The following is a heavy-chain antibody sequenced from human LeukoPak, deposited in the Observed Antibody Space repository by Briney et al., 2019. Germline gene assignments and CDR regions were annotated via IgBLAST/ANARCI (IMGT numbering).Heavy chain of an antibody. J-gene: IGHJ4*02. Sequence: GGSLRLSCAASGFTFSSYSMNWVRQAPGKGLEWVSYISSSSSTIYYADSVKGRFTISRDNAKNSLYLQMNSLRAEDTAVYYCATPLDYYDTSGYHQGGDWGQGTLVTVSS. CDR1: GFTFSSYS. CDR2: ISSSSSTI. D-gene: IGHD3-22*01. V-gene: IGHV3-48*04. CDR3: ATPLDYYDTSGYHQGGD.